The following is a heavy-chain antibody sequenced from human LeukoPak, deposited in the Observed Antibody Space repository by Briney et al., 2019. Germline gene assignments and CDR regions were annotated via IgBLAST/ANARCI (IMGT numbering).Heavy chain of an antibody. J-gene: IGHJ4*02. CDR2: ISWDGGST. D-gene: IGHD1-26*01. V-gene: IGHV3-43D*03. CDR1: GFTFDDYA. CDR3: AKDMVGALYFDY. Sequence: PGGSLRLSCAASGFTFDDYAMHWVRQAPGKGLEWVSLISWDGGSTYYADSVKGRFTISRDNSKNSLYLQMNSLRAEDTALYYCAKDMVGALYFDYWGQXTLVTVSS.